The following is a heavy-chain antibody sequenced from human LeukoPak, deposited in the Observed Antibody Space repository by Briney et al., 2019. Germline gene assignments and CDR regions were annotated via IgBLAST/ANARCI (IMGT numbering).Heavy chain of an antibody. CDR3: ARQTPMIKDPSHYYYYGMDV. V-gene: IGHV4-59*08. D-gene: IGHD3-22*01. CDR1: GGSISSYY. Sequence: SETLSLTCTVSGGSISSYYWSWIRQPPGKGLEWIGYIYYSGSTNYNPSLKSRATISVDTSKNQFSPKLSSVTAADTAVYYCARQTPMIKDPSHYYYYGMDVWGQGTTVTVSS. J-gene: IGHJ6*02. CDR2: IYYSGST.